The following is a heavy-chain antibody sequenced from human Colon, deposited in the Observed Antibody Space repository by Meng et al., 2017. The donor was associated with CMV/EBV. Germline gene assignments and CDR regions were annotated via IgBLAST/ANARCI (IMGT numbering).Heavy chain of an antibody. Sequence: GGSLRLSCAASGFTFSSFGMNWVRQAPGRGLEWVSAISGSGGSTYYADSVKGRFTISRDNSKNTLYLQMNSLRAEDTAVYYCAKDSYCTNGVCYTSYYYYGMDVWGQGTTVTVSS. J-gene: IGHJ6*02. CDR1: GFTFSSFG. V-gene: IGHV3-23*01. CDR2: ISGSGGST. CDR3: AKDSYCTNGVCYTSYYYYGMDV. D-gene: IGHD2-8*01.